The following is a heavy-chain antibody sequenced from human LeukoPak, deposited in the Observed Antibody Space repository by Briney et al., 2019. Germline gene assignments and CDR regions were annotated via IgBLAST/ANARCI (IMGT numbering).Heavy chain of an antibody. CDR1: GFTFTSSA. J-gene: IGHJ4*02. CDR2: IVVGSGNT. D-gene: IGHD1-26*01. V-gene: IGHV1-58*02. CDR3: AAGGIVGATFSLDY. Sequence: SVKVSCKASGFTFTSSAMQWVRQARGQRLEWIGWIVVGSGNTNYAQKFQERVTITRDMSTSTAYMELSSLRSEDTAVYYCAAGGIVGATFSLDYWGQGTLVTVSS.